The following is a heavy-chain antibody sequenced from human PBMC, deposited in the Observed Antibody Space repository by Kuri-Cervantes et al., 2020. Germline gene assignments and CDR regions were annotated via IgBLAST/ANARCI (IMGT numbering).Heavy chain of an antibody. CDR2: ISGSGGST. V-gene: IGHV3-23*01. Sequence: GGSLRLSCAASGFTFDDYAMHWVRQAPGKGLEWVSGISGSGGSTYYADSVKGRFTISRDNSKNTLYLQMNSLRAEDTAVYYCAKDIGAVAGTFDYWGQGTLVTVSS. CDR3: AKDIGAVAGTFDY. J-gene: IGHJ4*02. CDR1: GFTFDDYA. D-gene: IGHD6-19*01.